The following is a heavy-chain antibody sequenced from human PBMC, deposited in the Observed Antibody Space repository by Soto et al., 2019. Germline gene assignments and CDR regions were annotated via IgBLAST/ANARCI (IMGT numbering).Heavy chain of an antibody. V-gene: IGHV3-23*01. CDR3: ARRAFGSSRSFDI. Sequence: VGSLRLSCAASGFAFSSHPMSWVRQAPERGLEWVSGISDSGGLTYNADSVKGRFTISRDNSKNTLFLQMNSLRAEDTAVYYCARRAFGSSRSFDIWGQGTMVTVS. J-gene: IGHJ3*02. D-gene: IGHD6-6*01. CDR1: GFAFSSHP. CDR2: ISDSGGLT.